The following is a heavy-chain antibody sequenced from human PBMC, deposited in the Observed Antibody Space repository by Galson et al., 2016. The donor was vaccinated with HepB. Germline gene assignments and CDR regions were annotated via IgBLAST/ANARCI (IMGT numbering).Heavy chain of an antibody. CDR2: IDTDGRIT. D-gene: IGHD5-12*01. J-gene: IGHJ4*02. CDR1: GFNFNSFW. Sequence: SLRLSCAASGFNFNSFWMHWVRQVPGNGLVWVSRIDTDGRITNYADSVRGRFTISRDNTKNTLFLQMNSLGAEDTAVYYCARDIGGYGGKWGQGTLVTVSS. V-gene: IGHV3-74*01. CDR3: ARDIGGYGGK.